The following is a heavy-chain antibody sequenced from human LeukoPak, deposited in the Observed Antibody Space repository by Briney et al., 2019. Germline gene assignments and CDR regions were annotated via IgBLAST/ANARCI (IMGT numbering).Heavy chain of an antibody. D-gene: IGHD5-24*01. CDR3: ASFRDGYNYFDY. CDR2: IIPIFGTA. Sequence: SVKVSCKASGRTFSSYAISWVGGAPGQGLEWIGRIIPIFGTANYAQKFQGRVTITTDESTSTAYMELSSLRSEDTAVYYCASFRDGYNYFDYWGQGTLVTVSS. J-gene: IGHJ4*02. V-gene: IGHV1-69*05. CDR1: GRTFSSYA.